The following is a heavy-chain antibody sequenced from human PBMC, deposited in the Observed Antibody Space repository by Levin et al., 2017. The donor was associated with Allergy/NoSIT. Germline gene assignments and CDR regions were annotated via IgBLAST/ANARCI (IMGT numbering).Heavy chain of an antibody. J-gene: IGHJ4*02. D-gene: IGHD6-13*01. V-gene: IGHV3-9*01. Sequence: HPGGSLRLSCAASGFTFDGYAMHWVRQAPRKGLEWVSGISWNGGTIGYADSVKGRFTISRDNAKNSLYLQMNTLRAEDTALYFCAKGGDLIAAAGVIDYWGQGTLVTVSS. CDR3: AKGGDLIAAAGVIDY. CDR2: ISWNGGTI. CDR1: GFTFDGYA.